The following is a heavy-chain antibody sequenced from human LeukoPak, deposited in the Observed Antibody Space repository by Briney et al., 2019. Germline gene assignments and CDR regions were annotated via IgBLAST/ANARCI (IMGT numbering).Heavy chain of an antibody. CDR1: GGTFSSYA. D-gene: IGHD2-2*01. CDR3: ARDPTSEDSTLSVTDY. J-gene: IGHJ4*02. CDR2: IIPILGTA. Sequence: SVKVSCKASGGTFSSYAISWVRQAPGQGLEWMGRIIPILGTANYAQKFQGRVTITTDESTSTAYMELSSLRSEDTAVYYCARDPTSEDSTLSVTDYWGQGTLVTVSS. V-gene: IGHV1-69*11.